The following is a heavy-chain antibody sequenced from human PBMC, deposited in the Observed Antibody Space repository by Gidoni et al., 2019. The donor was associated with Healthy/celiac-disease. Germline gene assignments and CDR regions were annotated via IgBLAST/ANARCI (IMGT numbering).Heavy chain of an antibody. CDR2: INPSGGST. CDR3: AREGYCSSTSCYPSGWFDP. V-gene: IGHV1-46*01. D-gene: IGHD2-2*01. Sequence: QVQLVQSGAEVKKPGASVKFSCKASGYNFTSYYMHWVRQAPGQGLEWMGIINPSGGSTSYAQKFQGRVTMTRDTSTSTVYMELSSLRSEDTAVYYCAREGYCSSTSCYPSGWFDPWGQGTLVTVSS. J-gene: IGHJ5*02. CDR1: GYNFTSYY.